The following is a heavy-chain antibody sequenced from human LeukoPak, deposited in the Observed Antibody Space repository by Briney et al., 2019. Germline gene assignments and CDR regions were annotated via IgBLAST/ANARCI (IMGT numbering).Heavy chain of an antibody. V-gene: IGHV4-61*01. CDR2: IYYSGST. D-gene: IGHD3-10*01. CDR3: ARDPSYYGSGSYAWFDP. CDR1: GGSVSSGSYY. J-gene: IGHJ5*02. Sequence: SETLSLTCTVSGGSVSSGSYYWSWIRQPPGKGLEWIGYIYYSGSTNYNPSLKSRVTISVDTSKNQFSLKLSSVTAADTAVYYCARDPSYYGSGSYAWFDPWGQGTLVTVSS.